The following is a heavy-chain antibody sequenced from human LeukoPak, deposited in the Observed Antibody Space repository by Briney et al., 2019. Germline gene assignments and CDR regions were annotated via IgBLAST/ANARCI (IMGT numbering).Heavy chain of an antibody. Sequence: PGGSLRLSCAASGFTFSNAWMSWVRQAPGKGLEWVGRIKSKTDGGTTDYAAPVKGRFTISRDDSKNTLYLQMNSLKTEDTAVYYCTTLLWFGEGFDYWGQGTLVTVSS. D-gene: IGHD3-10*01. CDR1: GFTFSNAW. CDR3: TTLLWFGEGFDY. J-gene: IGHJ4*02. V-gene: IGHV3-15*01. CDR2: IKSKTDGGTT.